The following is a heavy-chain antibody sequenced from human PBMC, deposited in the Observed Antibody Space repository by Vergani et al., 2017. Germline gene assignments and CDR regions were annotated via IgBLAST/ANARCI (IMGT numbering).Heavy chain of an antibody. Sequence: EVQLVESGGGLVQPGGSLRLSCAASGFTFSSYSMNWVRQAPGKGLEWVSYISSSSSTIYYADSVKGRFTISRDKAKNSLYLQMNSLRAEDTAVYYCARVVTAAGFYYYMDVWGKGTTVTVSS. CDR3: ARVVTAAGFYYYMDV. J-gene: IGHJ6*03. D-gene: IGHD4-23*01. V-gene: IGHV3-48*01. CDR2: ISSSSSTI. CDR1: GFTFSSYS.